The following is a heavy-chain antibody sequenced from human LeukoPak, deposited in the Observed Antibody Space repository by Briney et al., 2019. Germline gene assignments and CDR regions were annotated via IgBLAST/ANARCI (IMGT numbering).Heavy chain of an antibody. CDR1: GYSLNSGYF. D-gene: IGHD3-10*01. CDR2: IYHSGST. V-gene: IGHV4-38-2*02. Sequence: PSETLSLTCTVSGYSLNSGYFWGWIRQPPGKRLEWIGSIYHSGSTYYSPSLRSRVTISVDTSKNQFSLKLSSVTAADTAVYYCARRGYYGSGSYYKRYFDYWGQGTLVTVSS. J-gene: IGHJ4*02. CDR3: ARRGYYGSGSYYKRYFDY.